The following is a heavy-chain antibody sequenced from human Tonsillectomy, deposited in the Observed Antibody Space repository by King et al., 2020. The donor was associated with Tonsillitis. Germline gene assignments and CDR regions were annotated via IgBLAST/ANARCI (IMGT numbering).Heavy chain of an antibody. CDR2: INPSGGST. D-gene: IGHD6-13*01. CDR3: ARGRPIAAKIDY. Sequence: QLVQSGAEVKKPGASVKVSCKASGYTFTSYYMHWVRQAPGQGLEWMGIINPSGGSTSYAQKFQGRVTMTTDTSTSTAYMELSSLRSEDTAVYSCARGRPIAAKIDYWGQGTLVTVSS. CDR1: GYTFTSYY. J-gene: IGHJ4*02. V-gene: IGHV1-46*01.